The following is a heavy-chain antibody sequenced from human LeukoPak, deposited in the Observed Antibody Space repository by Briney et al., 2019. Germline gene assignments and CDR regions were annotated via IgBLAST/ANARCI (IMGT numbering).Heavy chain of an antibody. CDR2: IKQDGSEN. CDR3: VRADSAMVYDYYMDV. D-gene: IGHD5-18*01. J-gene: IGHJ6*03. Sequence: PGGSLRLSCAASGFTFTNYWMNRVRQAPGKGLEWVANIKQDGSENYCVDSVKGRFTISRDNAKNSLYLQMYSLRAEDTAVYYCVRADSAMVYDYYMDVWGKGTTVTISS. CDR1: GFTFTNYW. V-gene: IGHV3-7*01.